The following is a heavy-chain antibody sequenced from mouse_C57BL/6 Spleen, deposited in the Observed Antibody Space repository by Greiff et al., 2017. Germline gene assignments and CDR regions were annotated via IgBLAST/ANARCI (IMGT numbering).Heavy chain of an antibody. CDR1: GYTFPDYE. V-gene: IGHV1-15*01. CDR3: TRSEGTAQATTMDY. J-gene: IGHJ4*01. CDR2: IDPETGGT. D-gene: IGHD3-2*02. Sequence: QVQLQQSGAELVRPGASVTLSCKASGYTFPDYEMHWVKQTPVHGLEWIGAIDPETGGTAYNQKFKGKAILTADKSSSTAYMELRSLTSADSAVYYCTRSEGTAQATTMDYWGQGTSVTVSS.